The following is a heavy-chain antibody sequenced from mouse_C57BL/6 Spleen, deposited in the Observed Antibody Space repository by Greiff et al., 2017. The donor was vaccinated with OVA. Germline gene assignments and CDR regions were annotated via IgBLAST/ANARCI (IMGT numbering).Heavy chain of an antibody. CDR1: GFTFSDYG. D-gene: IGHD2-5*01. CDR2: ISSGSSTI. CDR3: ARDSNYVRYYAMDY. V-gene: IGHV5-17*01. Sequence: EVKLVESGGGLVKPGGSLKLSCAASGFTFSDYGMHWVRQAPEKGLEWVAYISSGSSTIYYADTVKGRFTISRDNAKNTLFLQMTSLRSEDTAMYYCARDSNYVRYYAMDYWGQGTSVTVSS. J-gene: IGHJ4*01.